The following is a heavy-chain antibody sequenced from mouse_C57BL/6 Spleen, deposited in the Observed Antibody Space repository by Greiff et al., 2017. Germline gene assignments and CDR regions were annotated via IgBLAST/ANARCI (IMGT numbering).Heavy chain of an antibody. J-gene: IGHJ2*02. CDR2: IDPNRGGT. CDR3: AGWGYYCSSPYYFGY. CDR1: GYTFTSYW. V-gene: IGHV1-72*01. Sequence: QVQLQQPGAELVKPGASVKLSCKASGYTFTSYWMHWVKQRPGRGLEWIGRIDPNRGGTKDNEKLKRKATLTVNKPSIAAYMQLSRLTSNDSAVYYWAGWGYYCSSPYYFGYWGQGTSLTVSS. D-gene: IGHD1-1*01.